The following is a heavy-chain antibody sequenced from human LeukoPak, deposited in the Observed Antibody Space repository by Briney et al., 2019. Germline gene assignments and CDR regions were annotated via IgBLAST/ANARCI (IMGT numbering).Heavy chain of an antibody. Sequence: PSETLSLTCTVSGYSISSGYYWGWIRQPPGKGLEWIGSIYHSGSTYYNPSLKSRVTISVDTSKNQFSLKLSSVTAADTAVYYCARGGIGGATTLFDYWGQGTLVTVSS. CDR1: GYSISSGYY. J-gene: IGHJ4*02. CDR3: ARGGIGGATTLFDY. D-gene: IGHD1-26*01. V-gene: IGHV4-38-2*02. CDR2: IYHSGST.